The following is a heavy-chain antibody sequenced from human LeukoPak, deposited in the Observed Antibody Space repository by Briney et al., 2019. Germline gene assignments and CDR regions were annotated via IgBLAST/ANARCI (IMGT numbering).Heavy chain of an antibody. CDR1: GFTFSSFT. V-gene: IGHV3-21*03. D-gene: IGHD2-21*01. J-gene: IGHJ4*02. Sequence: KPGGSLRLSCAASGFTFSSFTMSWVRQAPGEGLEWVSSISGSTNYIYYADSVKGRFTISRDSSKNTLFVQMNSLTTDDTGVYYCTREIADWGQGTLVTVSS. CDR2: ISGSTNYI. CDR3: TREIAD.